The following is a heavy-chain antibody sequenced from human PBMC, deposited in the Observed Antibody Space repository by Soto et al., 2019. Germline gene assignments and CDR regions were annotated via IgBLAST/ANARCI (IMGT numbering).Heavy chain of an antibody. Sequence: QVQLQESGPGLVKPSGTLSLTCAVSGGSISSSNWWSWVRQPPGKGLEWIGEIYHSGSTNYNPSHKGRVTISVDKAKNQFSLKLSSVTAADTAVDDCAGLAARYSSSWYYFDYWGQGTLVTVSS. V-gene: IGHV4-4*02. D-gene: IGHD6-13*01. J-gene: IGHJ4*02. CDR3: AGLAARYSSSWYYFDY. CDR1: GGSISSSNW. CDR2: IYHSGST.